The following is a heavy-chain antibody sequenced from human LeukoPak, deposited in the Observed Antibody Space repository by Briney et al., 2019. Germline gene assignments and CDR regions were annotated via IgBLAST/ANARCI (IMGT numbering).Heavy chain of an antibody. CDR2: INHSGST. CDR3: ARGTFNSSRLKYSSSWYASKPTRKIKRGLDY. V-gene: IGHV4-34*01. CDR1: GGSFSGYY. J-gene: IGHJ4*02. Sequence: SETLSLTCAVYGGSFSGYYWSWIRQPPGKGLEWIGEINHSGSTNYNPSLKSRVTISVDTSKNQFSLKLSSVTAADTAVYYCARGTFNSSRLKYSSSWYASKPTRKIKRGLDYWGQGTLVTVSS. D-gene: IGHD6-13*01.